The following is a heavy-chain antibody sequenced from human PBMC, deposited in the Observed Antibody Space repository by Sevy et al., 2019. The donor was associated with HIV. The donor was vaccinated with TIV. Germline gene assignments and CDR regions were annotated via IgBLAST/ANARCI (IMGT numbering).Heavy chain of an antibody. V-gene: IGHV3-30*02. D-gene: IGHD4-17*01. J-gene: IGHJ6*02. Sequence: GGSLRLSCAASGFIFSSYGMHWVRQAPGKGLEWVTFIRNDGSTKYYGDSVRGRFTISRDNSKNMLYLLMNNLRPEDTAVYYCTKGPHPAVTTSYGMDVWSQGITVTVSS. CDR3: TKGPHPAVTTSYGMDV. CDR1: GFIFSSYG. CDR2: IRNDGSTK.